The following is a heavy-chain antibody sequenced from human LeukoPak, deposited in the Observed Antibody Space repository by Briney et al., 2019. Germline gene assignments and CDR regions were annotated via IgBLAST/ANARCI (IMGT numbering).Heavy chain of an antibody. CDR3: ATSWGIAVAGDDAFDI. Sequence: GGSLRLSCAASGFTFSSYAMSWVRQAPGKGLEWVSAISGSDGSTYYADSVKGRFTISRDNSKNTLYLQMNSLRAEDTAVYYCATSWGIAVAGDDAFDIWGQGTMVTVSS. V-gene: IGHV3-23*01. D-gene: IGHD6-19*01. CDR1: GFTFSSYA. CDR2: ISGSDGST. J-gene: IGHJ3*02.